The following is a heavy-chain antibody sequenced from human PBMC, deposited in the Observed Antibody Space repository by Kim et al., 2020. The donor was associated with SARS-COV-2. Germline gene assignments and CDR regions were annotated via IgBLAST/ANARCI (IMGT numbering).Heavy chain of an antibody. Sequence: GGSLRLSCAASGFTFSSYSMNWVRQAPGKGLEWVSYISSSSSTIYYADSVKGRFTISRDNAKNSLYLQMNSLRAEDTAVYYCARVWLLRDYYYYGMDVWGQGTTVTVSS. D-gene: IGHD3-16*01. CDR2: ISSSSSTI. J-gene: IGHJ6*02. CDR1: GFTFSSYS. CDR3: ARVWLLRDYYYYGMDV. V-gene: IGHV3-48*01.